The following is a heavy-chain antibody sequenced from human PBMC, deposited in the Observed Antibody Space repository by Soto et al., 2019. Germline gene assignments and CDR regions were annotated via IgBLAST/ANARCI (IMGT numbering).Heavy chain of an antibody. V-gene: IGHV1-18*01. J-gene: IGHJ6*02. CDR3: ARFRSCSGNSCHYYSGLDV. CDR1: GYTFTSSG. CDR2: ISTDNGNT. Sequence: ASVKVSCKASGYTFTSSGISWVRQAPGQGLEWMGWISTDNGNTNYAQHLQGRVSMTRNTSISTAYMELSSLRSEDTAVYYCARFRSCSGNSCHYYSGLDVWGQGTTVTVSS. D-gene: IGHD2-15*01.